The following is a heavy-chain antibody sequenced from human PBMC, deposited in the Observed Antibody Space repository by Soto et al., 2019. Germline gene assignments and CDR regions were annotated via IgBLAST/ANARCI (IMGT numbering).Heavy chain of an antibody. CDR2: IYYSGST. J-gene: IGHJ4*02. Sequence: SETLSLTCTVSGGSISSSSYYWGWIRQPPGKGLEWIGSIYYSGSTYYNPSLKSRVTISVDTSKNQFSLKLSSVTAADTAVYYCARQDDYYGSGIDYWDQGTLVNVSS. D-gene: IGHD3-10*01. CDR1: GGSISSSSYY. CDR3: ARQDDYYGSGIDY. V-gene: IGHV4-39*01.